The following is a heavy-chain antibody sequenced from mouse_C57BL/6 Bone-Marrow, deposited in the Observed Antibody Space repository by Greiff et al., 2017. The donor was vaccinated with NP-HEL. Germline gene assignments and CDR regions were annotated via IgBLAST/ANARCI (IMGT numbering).Heavy chain of an antibody. V-gene: IGHV1-4*01. J-gene: IGHJ2*01. D-gene: IGHD1-1*01. CDR3: AVYGSSYVDFDY. CDR1: GYTFTSYT. CDR2: INPSSGYT. Sequence: VKLQQSGAELARPGASVKMSCKASGYTFTSYTMHWVKQRPGQGLEWIGYINPSSGYTKYNQKFKDKATLTADKSSSTAYMQLSSLTSEDSAVYYCAVYGSSYVDFDYWGQGTTLTVSS.